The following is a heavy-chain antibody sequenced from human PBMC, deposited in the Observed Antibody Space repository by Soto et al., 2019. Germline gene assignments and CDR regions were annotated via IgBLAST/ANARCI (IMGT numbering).Heavy chain of an antibody. CDR3: ARELRGYSYFAYYGMDV. CDR2: IWYDASNK. CDR1: GFTFSSYG. V-gene: IGHV3-33*01. J-gene: IGHJ6*02. D-gene: IGHD5-18*01. Sequence: QVQLVESGGGVVQPGRSLRLSCAASGFTFSSYGMHWVRQAPGKGLEWVAVIWYDASNKYYADSVKGRFTISRDNSKNTLYLQMNSLRAEDTAVYYCARELRGYSYFAYYGMDVWGQGTTVTVSS.